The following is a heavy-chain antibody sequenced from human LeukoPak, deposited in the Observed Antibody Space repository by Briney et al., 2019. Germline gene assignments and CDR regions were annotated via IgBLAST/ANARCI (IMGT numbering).Heavy chain of an antibody. V-gene: IGHV4-30-4*01. CDR3: ARVYTYGHHMDH. CDR1: GGTISSGDYY. D-gene: IGHD5-18*01. CDR2: IYYSGST. J-gene: IGHJ4*02. Sequence: PSQTLSLTCTVSGGTISSGDYYWSWIRQPPGKGLEWIGYIYYSGSTYYNPSLKSRVSISVDTSKNQFSPKLSSVTAADTAVYYCARVYTYGHHMDHWGQGTLVTVSS.